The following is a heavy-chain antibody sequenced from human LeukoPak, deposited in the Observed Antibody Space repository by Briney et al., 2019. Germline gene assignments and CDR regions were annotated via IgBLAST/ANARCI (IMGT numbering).Heavy chain of an antibody. Sequence: ASVKVSCKASGYTFTSYYMHWVRQAPGQGLEWMGIINPSGGSTSYAQKFQGRVTMTRDTSTSTVYMALSSLRSEDTAVYYCAREPDGPKYYDFWSDYYYYGMDVWGQGTTVTVSS. D-gene: IGHD3-3*01. J-gene: IGHJ6*02. CDR1: GYTFTSYY. CDR3: AREPDGPKYYDFWSDYYYYGMDV. V-gene: IGHV1-46*01. CDR2: INPSGGST.